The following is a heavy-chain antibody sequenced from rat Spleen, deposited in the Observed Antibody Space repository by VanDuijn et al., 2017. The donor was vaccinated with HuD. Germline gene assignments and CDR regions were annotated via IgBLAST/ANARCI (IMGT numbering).Heavy chain of an antibody. J-gene: IGHJ2*01. Sequence: EVQLVVSGGGVVQSGRSMKLSCAASGFTFSDFDMAWVRQAPTKGLEWVASISTGDDDTYYRDSVKGRFTISRDIAKSTLYLQMNNLRSEDTATYYCTRGTYFRHWGQGVMVTVSS. V-gene: IGHV5-25*01. D-gene: IGHD4-6*01. CDR1: GFTFSDFD. CDR2: ISTGDDDT. CDR3: TRGTYFRH.